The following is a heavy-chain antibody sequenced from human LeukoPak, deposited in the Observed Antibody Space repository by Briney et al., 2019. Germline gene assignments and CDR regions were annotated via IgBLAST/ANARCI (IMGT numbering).Heavy chain of an antibody. D-gene: IGHD3-22*01. Sequence: SETLSLTCAVYGGSFSGYYWSWIRQPPGRGLEWIGEINHSGSTNYNPSLKSRVTISVDTPKNQFSLKLSSVTAADTAVYYCARGHYYDSSGYYYRSKGRPQQNWFDPWGQGTLVTVSS. CDR1: GGSFSGYY. J-gene: IGHJ5*02. CDR2: INHSGST. CDR3: ARGHYYDSSGYYYRSKGRPQQNWFDP. V-gene: IGHV4-34*01.